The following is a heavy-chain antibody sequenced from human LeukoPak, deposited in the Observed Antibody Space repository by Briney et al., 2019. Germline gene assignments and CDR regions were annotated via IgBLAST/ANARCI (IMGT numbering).Heavy chain of an antibody. V-gene: IGHV1-2*02. CDR2: TNPNSGGT. D-gene: IGHD2-15*01. CDR1: GYTFTGYY. J-gene: IGHJ4*02. Sequence: ASVKVSCKVSGYTFTGYYMHWVRQAPGQGLEWMGWTNPNSGGTNYAQKFQGRVTMTRDTSISTAYMELSRLRSDDTAVYYCARDGAVAATIELDYWGQGTLVTVSS. CDR3: ARDGAVAATIELDY.